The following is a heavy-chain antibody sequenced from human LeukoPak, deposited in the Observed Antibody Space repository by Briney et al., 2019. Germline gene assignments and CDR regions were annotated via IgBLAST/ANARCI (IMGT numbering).Heavy chain of an antibody. CDR1: GFTFSNAG. V-gene: IGHV3-15*01. Sequence: GGSLRLSCAASGFTFSNAGMSWVRQAPGKGLEWVGRIKSKTDGGTTDYAAPVKGRFTISRDDSKNTLYLQMNSLKTEDTAVYYCTTDLLNIVDATNWGQGTLVTVSS. D-gene: IGHD1-26*01. J-gene: IGHJ4*02. CDR2: IKSKTDGGTT. CDR3: TTDLLNIVDATN.